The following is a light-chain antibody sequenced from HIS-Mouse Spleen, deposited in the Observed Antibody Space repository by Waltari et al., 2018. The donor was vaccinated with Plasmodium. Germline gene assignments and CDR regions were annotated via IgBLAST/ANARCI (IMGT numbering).Light chain of an antibody. CDR2: AAS. CDR1: QSISNY. J-gene: IGKJ1*01. CDR3: QQSYSTWT. V-gene: IGKV1-39*01. Sequence: DIQMTQSPSSLSASVGDRVTIPCRARQSISNYLNWYQQKQGKAPMFLIYAASTLQSGVPSRFSGSGSGTDCTLTISSLQPEDFATYYCQQSYSTWTFGQGTKVEIK.